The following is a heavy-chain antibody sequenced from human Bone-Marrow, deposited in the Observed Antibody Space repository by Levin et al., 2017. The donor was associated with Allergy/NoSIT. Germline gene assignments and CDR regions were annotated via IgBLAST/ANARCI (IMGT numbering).Heavy chain of an antibody. D-gene: IGHD3-10*01. CDR2: IYYSGST. CDR1: GGSISSGDYY. V-gene: IGHV4-30-4*01. CDR3: ARVRLLRVRGVIIAYFDL. Sequence: SETLSLTCTVSGGSISSGDYYWSWIRQPPGKGLEWIGYIYYSGSTYYNPSLKSRVTISVDTSKNQFSLKLSSVTAADTAVYYCARVRLLRVRGVIIAYFDLRGRGTLVTVSS. J-gene: IGHJ2*01.